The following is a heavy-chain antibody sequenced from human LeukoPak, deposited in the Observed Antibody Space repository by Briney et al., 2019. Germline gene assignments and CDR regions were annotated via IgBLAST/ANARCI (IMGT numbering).Heavy chain of an antibody. V-gene: IGHV3-23*01. Sequence: GSPRLSCEVSGFTFSSYAMSWVRQAPGKGLEWVSVIGGSGGNIHYADPVKGRFTISRDNSKNTVYLQMNSLRDEDTAVYFCAKSLSSGWLYYFDYWGQGTLVTVSS. CDR1: GFTFSSYA. CDR2: IGGSGGNI. J-gene: IGHJ4*02. D-gene: IGHD6-19*01. CDR3: AKSLSSGWLYYFDY.